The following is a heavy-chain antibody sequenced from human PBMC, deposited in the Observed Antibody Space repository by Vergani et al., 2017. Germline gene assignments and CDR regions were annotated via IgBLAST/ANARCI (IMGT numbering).Heavy chain of an antibody. CDR2: IRGDGSDQ. Sequence: QVQLVESGGGVVQPGRSLRLSCAASGFTFNQYGMHWVRQAPGKGLEWVALIRGDGSDQYYADSVKGRFTISRDNSKNTLYLQINNLRDEDTAVYYCAKSLLGVVAGNGLDVWGQGTTVTVSS. CDR1: GFTFNQYG. J-gene: IGHJ6*02. D-gene: IGHD6-19*01. CDR3: AKSLLGVVAGNGLDV. V-gene: IGHV3-30*02.